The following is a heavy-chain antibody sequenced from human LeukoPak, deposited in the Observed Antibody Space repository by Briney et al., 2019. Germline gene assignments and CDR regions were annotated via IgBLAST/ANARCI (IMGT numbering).Heavy chain of an antibody. CDR3: ARDIKGYGMDV. CDR1: GGSISSYY. CDR2: IYYSGST. J-gene: IGHJ6*02. V-gene: IGHV4-59*01. Sequence: SETLSLTCTVSGGSISSYYWSWTRQPPGKGLEWIGYIYYSGSTNYNPSLKSRVTISVDTSKNQFSLKLSSVTAADTAVYYCARDIKGYGMDVWGQGTTVTVSS.